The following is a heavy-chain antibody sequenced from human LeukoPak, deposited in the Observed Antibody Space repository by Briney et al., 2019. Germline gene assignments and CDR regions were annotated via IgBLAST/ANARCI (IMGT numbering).Heavy chain of an antibody. J-gene: IGHJ4*02. CDR2: INPNSGGT. V-gene: IGHV1-2*02. CDR1: GYTFTGYY. D-gene: IGHD3-10*01. Sequence: ASVKVSCKASGYTFTGYYMHWVRQAPGQGLEWMGWINPNSGGTNYAQKFQGRVTMTRDTSVSTAYMELSRLRSDDTAVYYCVPTSELYYFDYWGQGTLVTVSS. CDR3: VPTSELYYFDY.